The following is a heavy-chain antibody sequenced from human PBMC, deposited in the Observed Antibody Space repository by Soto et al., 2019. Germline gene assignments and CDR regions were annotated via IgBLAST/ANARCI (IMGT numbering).Heavy chain of an antibody. D-gene: IGHD3-3*01. V-gene: IGHV3-21*01. CDR1: GFTFSSYS. Sequence: GGSLRLSCAASGFTFSSYSMNWVRQAPGKGLEWVSSISSSSSYIYYADSVKGRFTISRDNAKNSLYLQMNSLRAEDTAVYYCARVYDFWSGIPRAVDYWGQGTLVTVSS. CDR2: ISSSSSYI. CDR3: ARVYDFWSGIPRAVDY. J-gene: IGHJ4*02.